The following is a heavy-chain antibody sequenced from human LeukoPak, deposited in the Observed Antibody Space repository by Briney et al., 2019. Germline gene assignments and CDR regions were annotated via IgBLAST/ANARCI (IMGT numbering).Heavy chain of an antibody. CDR3: ARALPCGGDCYSVYFDY. Sequence: ASVKVSCKASGGTFSSYAISWVRQAPGQGLEWMGGIIPIFGRANYAQKFQGRVTITADKSTSTAYMELSSLRSEDTAVYYCARALPCGGDCYSVYFDYWGQGTLVTVST. CDR2: IIPIFGRA. J-gene: IGHJ4*02. CDR1: GGTFSSYA. D-gene: IGHD2-21*02. V-gene: IGHV1-69*06.